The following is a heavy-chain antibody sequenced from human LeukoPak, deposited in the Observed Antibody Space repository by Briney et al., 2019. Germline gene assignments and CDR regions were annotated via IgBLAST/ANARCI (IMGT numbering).Heavy chain of an antibody. V-gene: IGHV3-9*01. CDR3: ARGGEYYYDSSGYLYYFDY. Sequence: GGSLRLSCAASGFTFDDYAMHWVRQAPGKGLEWVSGISWNSGSIGYADSVKGRFTISRDNAKNSLYLQMNSLGAEDTAVYYCARGGEYYYDSSGYLYYFDYWGQGALVTVSS. CDR1: GFTFDDYA. J-gene: IGHJ4*02. CDR2: ISWNSGSI. D-gene: IGHD3-22*01.